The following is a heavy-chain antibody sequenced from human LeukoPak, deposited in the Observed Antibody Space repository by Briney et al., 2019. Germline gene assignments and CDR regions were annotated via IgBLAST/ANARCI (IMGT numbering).Heavy chain of an antibody. V-gene: IGHV3-21*04. Sequence: GGSLRLSCAASGFTFSSYSMNWVRQAPGKGLEWVSSISSSSSYIYYADSVKGRFTTSRDSAKNSLYLQMNSLRAEDTAVYYCARAYRLYSGGRFDYWGQGTLVTVSS. J-gene: IGHJ4*02. CDR2: ISSSSSYI. CDR1: GFTFSSYS. CDR3: ARAYRLYSGGRFDY. D-gene: IGHD2-21*01.